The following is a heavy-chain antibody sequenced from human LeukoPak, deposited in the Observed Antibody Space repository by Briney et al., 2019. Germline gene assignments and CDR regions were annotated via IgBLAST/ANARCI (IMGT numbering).Heavy chain of an antibody. CDR2: ISPSGGIT. Sequence: GGSLRLSCAASGFTFSSHGMNWVRQAPGKGLEWVSGISPSGGITYYTDSVKGRFTISRDNSKNTLYLQMNSLRAEDTAVYYCAKDGNWFDPWGQGTLVTVSS. CDR1: GFTFSSHG. CDR3: AKDGNWFDP. J-gene: IGHJ5*02. V-gene: IGHV3-23*01.